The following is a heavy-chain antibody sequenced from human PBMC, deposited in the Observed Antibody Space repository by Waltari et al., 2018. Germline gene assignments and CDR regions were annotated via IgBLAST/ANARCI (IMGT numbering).Heavy chain of an antibody. CDR2: ISPIFGTA. CDR3: AREGEEYSGYGDPFDY. D-gene: IGHD5-12*01. J-gene: IGHJ4*02. Sequence: QVQLVQSGAEVKKPGSSVKVSCKASGGTFSSYAISWVRQDPGQGLEWMGGISPIFGTANYAPKFQGRVTITTDESTSTAYMELSSLRSEDTAVYYCAREGEEYSGYGDPFDYWGQGTLVTVSS. CDR1: GGTFSSYA. V-gene: IGHV1-69*05.